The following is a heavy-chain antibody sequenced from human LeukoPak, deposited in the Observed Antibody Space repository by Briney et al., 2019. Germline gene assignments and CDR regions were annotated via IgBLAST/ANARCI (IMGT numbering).Heavy chain of an antibody. D-gene: IGHD6-19*01. CDR2: IGAYNGNT. J-gene: IGHJ4*02. V-gene: IGHV1-18*04. Sequence: ASVKVSCKASGYTFSDYYIHWVRQAPGQGLEWMGWIGAYNGNTNYAQKLQGRVTMTTDTSTSTAYMELRSLRSDDTAVYYCARGRPGVAGTEGPFDYWGQGTLVTVSS. CDR3: ARGRPGVAGTEGPFDY. CDR1: GYTFSDYY.